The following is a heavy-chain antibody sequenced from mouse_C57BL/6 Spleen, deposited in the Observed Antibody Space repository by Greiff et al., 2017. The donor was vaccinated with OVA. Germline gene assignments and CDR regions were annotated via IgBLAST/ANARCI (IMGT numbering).Heavy chain of an antibody. V-gene: IGHV5-17*01. D-gene: IGHD1-1*01. J-gene: IGHJ1*03. CDR2: ISSGSSTI. CDR3: ARDGSSLDWYFDV. CDR1: GFTFSDYG. Sequence: EVHLVESGGGLVKPGGSLKLSCAASGFTFSDYGMHWVRQAPEKGLEWVAYISSGSSTIYYADTVKGRFTISRDNAKNTLFLQMTSLRSEDTAMYYCARDGSSLDWYFDVWGTGTTVTVSS.